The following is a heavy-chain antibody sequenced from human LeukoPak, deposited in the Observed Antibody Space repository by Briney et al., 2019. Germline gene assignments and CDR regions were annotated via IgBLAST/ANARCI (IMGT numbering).Heavy chain of an antibody. CDR3: ARVGIINWFDP. CDR2: IIPIFGTA. Sequence: VASVKFSCKASGGTFSSYAISWVRQAPGQGLEWMGGIIPIFGTANYAQKFQGRVAITADESTSTAYMELSSLRSEDTAVYYCARVGIINWFDPWGQGTLVTVSS. D-gene: IGHD3-10*01. CDR1: GGTFSSYA. J-gene: IGHJ5*02. V-gene: IGHV1-69*13.